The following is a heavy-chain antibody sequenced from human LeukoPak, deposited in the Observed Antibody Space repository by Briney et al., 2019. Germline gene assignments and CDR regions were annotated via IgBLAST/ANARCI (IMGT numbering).Heavy chain of an antibody. V-gene: IGHV4-59*08. CDR2: IYYSGST. J-gene: IGHJ5*02. D-gene: IGHD6-19*01. CDR1: GGSISSYY. CDR3: ASLLYSSGWYGWFDP. Sequence: SSETLSLTCTVSGGSISSYYWSWIRQPPGKGLEWIGYIYYSGSTNYNPSLKSRVTISVDTSKNQFSLKLSSVTAADTAVYYCASLLYSSGWYGWFDPWGQGTLVTVSS.